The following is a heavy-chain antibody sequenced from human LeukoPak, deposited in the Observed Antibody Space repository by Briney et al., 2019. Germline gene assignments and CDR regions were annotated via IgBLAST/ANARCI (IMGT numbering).Heavy chain of an antibody. V-gene: IGHV4-59*11. D-gene: IGHD1-26*01. CDR2: IYDRGST. J-gene: IGHJ5*02. Sequence: NPSETLSLTCTVTGASISSHYWCWIRQTPGTGLEWIGDIYDRGSTTYNPSLKSRVSISVNTSRNQFSLNLRSVTAADTAVYYCAKIEVGRFDPWGQGTLVNVSS. CDR1: GASISSHY. CDR3: AKIEVGRFDP.